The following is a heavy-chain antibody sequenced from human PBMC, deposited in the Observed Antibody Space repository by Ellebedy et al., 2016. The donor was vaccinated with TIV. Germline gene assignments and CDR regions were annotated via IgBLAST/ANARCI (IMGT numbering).Heavy chain of an antibody. CDR1: GFVFHTYA. CDR2: ISFDGSNK. J-gene: IGHJ3*01. Sequence: GESLKISXAASGFVFHTYAVHWVRQAPGKGLEWVALISFDGSNKLYADSVKGRFTISRDNAKSTLSLQMNSLGGDDTAAYYCARGSPDYYDNRPYPFDLWGQGTMVTVSS. CDR3: ARGSPDYYDNRPYPFDL. D-gene: IGHD3-22*01. V-gene: IGHV3-30*04.